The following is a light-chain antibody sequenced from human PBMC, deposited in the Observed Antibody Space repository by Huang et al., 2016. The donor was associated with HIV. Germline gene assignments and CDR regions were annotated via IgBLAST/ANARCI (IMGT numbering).Light chain of an antibody. CDR1: QSISSY. Sequence: DIQMTQSPFSLSASVGDIVTSTCRASQSISSYLNWYQQKPGKAPKILIYAASTLQSGIPSRFSGSGAGTDFTLTITSLQPEDFATYYCQQTYIIPITFGQGTKLEIK. CDR3: QQTYIIPIT. J-gene: IGKJ2*01. V-gene: IGKV1-39*01. CDR2: AAS.